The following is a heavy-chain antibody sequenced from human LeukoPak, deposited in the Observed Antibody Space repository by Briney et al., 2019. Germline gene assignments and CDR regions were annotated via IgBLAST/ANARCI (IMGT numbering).Heavy chain of an antibody. J-gene: IGHJ6*02. CDR3: AKDLGFCTGGDCYPYYYHYAMDV. CDR1: GFTFSSYG. CDR2: ISGNGDTT. Sequence: PGGSLRLSCAASGFTFSSYGMSWVRQAPGKGLEWVSGISGNGDTTNYADSVKGRFTISRDNSKSTLYLQMNSLRAEDTALYYCAKDLGFCTGGDCYPYYYHYAMDVWGQGTTVTVSS. V-gene: IGHV3-23*01. D-gene: IGHD2-8*02.